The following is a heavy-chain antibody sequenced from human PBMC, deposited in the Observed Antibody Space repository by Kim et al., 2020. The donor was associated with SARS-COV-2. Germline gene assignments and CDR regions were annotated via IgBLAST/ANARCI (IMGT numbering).Heavy chain of an antibody. J-gene: IGHJ4*02. CDR1: GFTFSSYG. D-gene: IGHD2-15*01. CDR2: IIDSGSSA. CDR3: GKCSGGNRRDYYFDY. Sequence: GGSLRLSCVASGFTFSSYGMSWVRQAPGKGLEWVSGIIDSGSSANYIDSVKGRFTISRDNSKNTVYLQMNSLRVEDRAVYYCGKCSGGNRRDYYFDYWGQGTLVTVSS. V-gene: IGHV3-23*01.